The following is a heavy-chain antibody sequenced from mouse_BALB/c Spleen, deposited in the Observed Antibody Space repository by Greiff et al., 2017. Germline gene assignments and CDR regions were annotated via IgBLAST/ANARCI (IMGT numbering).Heavy chain of an antibody. J-gene: IGHJ3*01. Sequence: VQLQQSGAELVRPGTSVKVSCKASGYAFTNYLIEWVKQRPGQGLEWIGVINPGSGGTNYNEKFKGKATLTADKSSSTAYMQLSSLTSDDSAVYFCARGGYGYVFAYWGQGTLVTVSA. D-gene: IGHD1-2*01. V-gene: IGHV1-54*01. CDR3: ARGGYGYVFAY. CDR2: INPGSGGT. CDR1: GYAFTNYL.